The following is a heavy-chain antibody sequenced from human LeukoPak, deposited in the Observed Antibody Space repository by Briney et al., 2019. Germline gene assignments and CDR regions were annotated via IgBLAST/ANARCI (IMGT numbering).Heavy chain of an antibody. CDR1: GFTFSSYS. V-gene: IGHV3-21*01. Sequence: GGSLRLSCAASGFTFSSYSMNWVRQAPGKGLEWVSSISSSSSYIYYADSVKGRFTISRDNAKNSLYLQMNSLRAEDTAVYYCARDTIVVVTNFDYWGQGTLVTVSS. J-gene: IGHJ4*02. CDR3: ARDTIVVVTNFDY. CDR2: ISSSSSYI. D-gene: IGHD3-22*01.